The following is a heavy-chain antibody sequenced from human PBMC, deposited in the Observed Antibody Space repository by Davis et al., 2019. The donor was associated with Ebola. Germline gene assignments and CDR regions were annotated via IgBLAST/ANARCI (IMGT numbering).Heavy chain of an antibody. V-gene: IGHV1-3*01. CDR1: GYTFTSYA. CDR2: VHGGNGNT. CDR3: ARATFGYNSGWYADY. Sequence: AASVKVSYKASGYTFTSYAMNWVRQAPGQRLEWMGWVHGGNGNTKYSQRFQGRVTITTDTSASTAYLDLTSLRSDDTAVFYCARATFGYNSGWYADYWGPGSLVTVSS. J-gene: IGHJ4*02. D-gene: IGHD6-19*01.